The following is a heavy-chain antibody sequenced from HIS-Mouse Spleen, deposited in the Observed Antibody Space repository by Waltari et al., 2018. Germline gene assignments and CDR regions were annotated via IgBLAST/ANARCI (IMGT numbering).Heavy chain of an antibody. CDR1: GFTFSSYR. V-gene: IGHV3-74*01. Sequence: EVQLVESGGGLVQPGGSLRLSCAASGFTFSSYRMHWFRQAQGKGLVWVSRINSDGSSTSYADSVKGRFTISRDNAKNTLYLQMNSLRAEDTAVYYCARSIPRVGATNYWGQGTLVTVSS. CDR3: ARSIPRVGATNY. CDR2: INSDGSST. J-gene: IGHJ4*02. D-gene: IGHD1-26*01.